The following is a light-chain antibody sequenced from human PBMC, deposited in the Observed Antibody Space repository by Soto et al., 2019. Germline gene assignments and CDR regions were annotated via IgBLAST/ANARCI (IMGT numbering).Light chain of an antibody. CDR3: QQSYSTPRT. V-gene: IGKV1-39*01. CDR1: QSISSY. Sequence: EIPMKQAPSSLSASVGDRVTITFLASQSISSYLNWYQQKPGKAPKLLIYAASSLQSGVPSRFSGSGSGTDFTLTISSLQPEDFATYYCQQSYSTPRTFGQGTKVDIK. J-gene: IGKJ1*01. CDR2: AAS.